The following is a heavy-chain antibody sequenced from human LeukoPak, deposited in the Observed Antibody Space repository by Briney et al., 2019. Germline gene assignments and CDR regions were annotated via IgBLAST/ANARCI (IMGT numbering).Heavy chain of an antibody. CDR1: GFTFSTYA. V-gene: IGHV3-64*01. Sequence: PGGSLRLSCAASGFTFSTYAMHWVRQAPGKVLEYVSAISSDGRYTYYANSVKGRFTISRDNSKNTLFLQMGSLRAEDMAVYYCARDSPYSHYNWFDPWGQGTLVTVSS. CDR2: ISSDGRYT. J-gene: IGHJ5*02. CDR3: ARDSPYSHYNWFDP. D-gene: IGHD4-11*01.